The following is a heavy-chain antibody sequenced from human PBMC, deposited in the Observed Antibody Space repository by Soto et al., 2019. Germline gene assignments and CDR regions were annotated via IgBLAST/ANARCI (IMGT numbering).Heavy chain of an antibody. CDR1: GGSISSCDYY. Sequence: SETLSVTCTVSGGSISSCDYYWSWIRQPPGKGLEWIGYIYYSGSTYYNPSLKSRVTISVDTSKNQFSLKLSSVTAADTAVYYCARLTRWLQFLWFVPWGQGTPVTVPS. V-gene: IGHV4-30-4*01. CDR3: ARLTRWLQFLWFVP. CDR2: IYYSGST. J-gene: IGHJ5*02. D-gene: IGHD5-12*01.